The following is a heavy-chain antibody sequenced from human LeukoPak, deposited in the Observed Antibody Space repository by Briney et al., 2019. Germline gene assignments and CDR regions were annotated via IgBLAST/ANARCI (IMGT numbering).Heavy chain of an antibody. Sequence: GESLKISCKDVGNTFGTYWVGWVRQMPGKGLEYMGIIFPRTSEVRYGPAFQGQVTISADKSLSTAYLQWTGLKASDTAMYYCARHTGRPQAGWIDPWGQGTLVTVSA. V-gene: IGHV5-51*01. J-gene: IGHJ5*02. CDR2: IFPRTSEV. D-gene: IGHD3-10*01. CDR1: GNTFGTYW. CDR3: ARHTGRPQAGWIDP.